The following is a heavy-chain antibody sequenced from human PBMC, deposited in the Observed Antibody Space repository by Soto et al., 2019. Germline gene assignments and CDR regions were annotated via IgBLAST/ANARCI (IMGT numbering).Heavy chain of an antibody. CDR1: GFSLSTSGMC. D-gene: IGHD2-15*01. CDR2: IDWRDDK. Sequence: VSGPTLVTPTQTLTLTCTFSGFSLSTSGMCVSWVRQPPGKALELLALIDWRDDKYYSTSLKTRLTVSKDTSKIRVVLTWTNMNPVDTASYYCARVVVAALDYLGQGTLDTVSS. V-gene: IGHV2-70*20. J-gene: IGHJ4*02. CDR3: ARVVVAALDY.